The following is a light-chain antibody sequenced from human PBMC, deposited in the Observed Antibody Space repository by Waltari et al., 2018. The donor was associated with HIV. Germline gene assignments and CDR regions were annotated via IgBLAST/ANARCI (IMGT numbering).Light chain of an antibody. CDR3: CSYADIYV. CDR1: SGDVGAYNY. CDR2: DFM. Sequence: QSALTQPRSVSGSPGQSVTISCTGTSGDVGAYNYVSWYQQHPGKAPKLMIYDFMKRPSGVPGRFPGLKVGNTASLTISGLQAEDEADYYCCSYADIYVFGTGTKVTVL. J-gene: IGLJ1*01. V-gene: IGLV2-11*01.